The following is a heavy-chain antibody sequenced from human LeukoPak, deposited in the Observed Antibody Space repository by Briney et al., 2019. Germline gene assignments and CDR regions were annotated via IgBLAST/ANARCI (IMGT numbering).Heavy chain of an antibody. CDR3: ASLDIVVVPAAIPRDY. CDR1: GFTFSSYS. Sequence: PGGSLRLSCAASGFTFSSYSMNWVGQAPGKGLEWVSYISSSSSTIYYADSVKGRFTISRDNAKNSLYLQMNSLRAEDTAVYYCASLDIVVVPAAIPRDYWGQGTLVTVSS. V-gene: IGHV3-48*01. J-gene: IGHJ4*02. CDR2: ISSSSSTI. D-gene: IGHD2-2*02.